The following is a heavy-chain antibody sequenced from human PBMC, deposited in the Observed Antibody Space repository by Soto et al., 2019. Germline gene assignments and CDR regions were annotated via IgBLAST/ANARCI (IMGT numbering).Heavy chain of an antibody. CDR3: ARMGFGGWFGELFPWYYYYGMDV. Sequence: SETLSLTCAVSGGSISNSDWWSWVRQPPGKGLEWIGEINHSGSTNYNPSLKSRVTISVDTSKNQFSLKLSSVTAADTAVYYCARMGFGGWFGELFPWYYYYGMDVWGQGTTVTVSS. J-gene: IGHJ6*02. V-gene: IGHV4-4*02. D-gene: IGHD3-10*01. CDR1: GGSISNSDW. CDR2: INHSGST.